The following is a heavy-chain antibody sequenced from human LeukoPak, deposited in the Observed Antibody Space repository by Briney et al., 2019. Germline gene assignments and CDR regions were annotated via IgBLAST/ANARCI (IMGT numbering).Heavy chain of an antibody. J-gene: IGHJ4*02. CDR2: IYYSGST. CDR1: GYSISSGYY. Sequence: SETLSLTCAVSGYSISSGYYWGWIRQPPGKGLEWIGSIYYSGSTYYNPSLKSRVTISVDTSKNQFSLKLSSVTAADTAVYYCARNDVDTAFFDYWGQGTLVTVSS. V-gene: IGHV4-38-2*01. D-gene: IGHD5-18*01. CDR3: ARNDVDTAFFDY.